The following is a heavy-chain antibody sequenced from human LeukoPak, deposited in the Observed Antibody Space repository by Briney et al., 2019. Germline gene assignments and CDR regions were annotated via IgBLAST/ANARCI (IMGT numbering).Heavy chain of an antibody. CDR2: ISSSSSYI. CDR1: GFTFSSYS. V-gene: IGHV3-21*01. J-gene: IGHJ5*02. CDR3: ARDLTGGSGSPDNWFDP. Sequence: GGSLRLSCAASGFTFSSYSMNWVRQAPGKGLEWVSSISSSSSYIYYADSVKGRFTISRDNAKNSLYLQMNSLRAEDTAVYYCARDLTGGSGSPDNWFDPWGQGTLVTVSS. D-gene: IGHD3-10*01.